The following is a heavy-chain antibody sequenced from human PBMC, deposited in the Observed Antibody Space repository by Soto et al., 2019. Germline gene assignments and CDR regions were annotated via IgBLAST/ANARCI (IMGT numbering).Heavy chain of an antibody. J-gene: IGHJ4*02. Sequence: QVQVVQSGAEVKKPGASVKVSCEASGYPFTTYDINWVRQATGQGLEWMGWMNPGSGYTGYAQKFQARVTMTRDTSTSSAYMELCRLTSEDTAVYYCAASAVAGTAYWGQRPLVTVSS. CDR2: MNPGSGYT. CDR3: AASAVAGTAY. CDR1: GYPFTTYD. D-gene: IGHD6-19*01. V-gene: IGHV1-8*01.